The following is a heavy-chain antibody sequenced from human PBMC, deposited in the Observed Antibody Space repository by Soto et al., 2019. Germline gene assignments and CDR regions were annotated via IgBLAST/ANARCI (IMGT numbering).Heavy chain of an antibody. V-gene: IGHV3-7*01. CDR1: RFTFSNHW. CDR3: AREPNSIDY. CDR2: IKQDGSEK. J-gene: IGHJ4*02. D-gene: IGHD2-15*01. Sequence: EVQLVESGGGLVQPGGSLRLSCAASRFTFSNHWMSWVRQAPGKGLEWVANIKQDGSEKYYVDSVKGRFTISRDNAKNSLYLQMNSLRAEDTAVYYCAREPNSIDYWGQGTLVTVSS.